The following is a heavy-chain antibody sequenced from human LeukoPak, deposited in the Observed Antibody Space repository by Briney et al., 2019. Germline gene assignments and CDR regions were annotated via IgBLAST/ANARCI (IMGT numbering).Heavy chain of an antibody. CDR2: IRGSGDTT. V-gene: IGHV3-23*01. J-gene: IGHJ5*02. D-gene: IGHD2-2*01. CDR1: GFTFSSYA. Sequence: GGSLRLSCAASGFTFSSYALSWVRQAPGKGLEWVSAIRGSGDTTFYADSVKGRFTISRDNSKNTLYLRTSSLRADDTAVYYCTRGYVTRGGSFDPWGQGTLVTVPS. CDR3: TRGYVTRGGSFDP.